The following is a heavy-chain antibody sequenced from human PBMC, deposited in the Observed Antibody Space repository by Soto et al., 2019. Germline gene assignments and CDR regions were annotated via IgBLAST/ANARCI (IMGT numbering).Heavy chain of an antibody. CDR2: IYYSGST. Sequence: SETLSLTCTVSGGSISSYYWSWIRQPPGKGLEWIGYIYYSGSTNYNPSLKSRVTISVDTSKNQFSLKLSSVTAADTAVYYCARASKPYYYGSGSYYNGLLRGYFDYWGQGTLVTVSS. CDR3: ARASKPYYYGSGSYYNGLLRGYFDY. V-gene: IGHV4-59*12. CDR1: GGSISSYY. D-gene: IGHD3-10*01. J-gene: IGHJ4*02.